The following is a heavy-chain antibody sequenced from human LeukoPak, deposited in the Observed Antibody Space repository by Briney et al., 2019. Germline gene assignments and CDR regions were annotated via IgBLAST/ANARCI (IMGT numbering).Heavy chain of an antibody. V-gene: IGHV5-10-1*01. Sequence: GESLKISCKGSGYSFTNYWISWVRQMPGKGLEWMGTIDPSGSYSNYSPSFQGHVTISADKSISTAYLQWSSLKASGTAMYYCARQSGSKWFDPWGQGTLVTVSS. D-gene: IGHD1-26*01. CDR3: ARQSGSKWFDP. CDR1: GYSFTNYW. CDR2: IDPSGSYS. J-gene: IGHJ5*02.